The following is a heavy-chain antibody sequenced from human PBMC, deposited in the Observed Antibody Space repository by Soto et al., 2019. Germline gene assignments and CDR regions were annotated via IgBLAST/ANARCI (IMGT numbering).Heavy chain of an antibody. J-gene: IGHJ6*03. D-gene: IGHD2-15*01. CDR1: GYSFTSYW. CDR3: ARLPTKEWWSNYYYYYMDV. CDR2: IYPGDSDT. V-gene: IGHV5-51*01. Sequence: GESLKISCKGSGYSFTSYWIGWVRQMPGKGLEWMGIIYPGDSDTRYSPSFQGQVTISADKSISTAYLQWSSLKASDTAMYYCARLPTKEWWSNYYYYYMDVWGKGTTVTVSS.